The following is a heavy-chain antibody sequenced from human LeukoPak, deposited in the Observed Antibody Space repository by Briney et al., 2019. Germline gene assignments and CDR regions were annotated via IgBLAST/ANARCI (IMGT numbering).Heavy chain of an antibody. D-gene: IGHD3-3*01. V-gene: IGHV3-21*01. CDR1: GFTFSGYS. CDR3: AGEVFGVVIRDSKDAFDI. Sequence: GGSLRLSCAASGFTFSGYSMNWVRQAPGKGLEWVSSISSSSSYIYYADSVKGRFTISRDNSKNTLYLQMNSLRAEDTAVYYCAGEVFGVVIRDSKDAFDIWGQGTMVTVSS. J-gene: IGHJ3*02. CDR2: ISSSSSYI.